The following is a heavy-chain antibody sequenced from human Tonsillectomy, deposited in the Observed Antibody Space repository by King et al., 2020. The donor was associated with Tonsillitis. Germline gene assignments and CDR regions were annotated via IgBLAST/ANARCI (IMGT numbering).Heavy chain of an antibody. J-gene: IGHJ4*02. D-gene: IGHD3-3*01. CDR3: ARPARNLLRFDY. CDR2: IFHDGST. V-gene: IGHV4-38-2*02. Sequence: QLQLQESGPGLVKPSETLSLTCTVTGYYLTNGYYWGWIRQPPGKGLEWIASIFHDGSTSYNPSLRSRVTMSVDTSKNQFSLKLHSVTAADTAIYYCARPARNLLRFDYWGRGLLATVSS. CDR1: GYYLTNGYY.